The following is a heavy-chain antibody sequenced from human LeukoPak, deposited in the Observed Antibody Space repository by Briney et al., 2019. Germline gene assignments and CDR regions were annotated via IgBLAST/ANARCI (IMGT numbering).Heavy chain of an antibody. CDR3: KNLNRKAFDI. J-gene: IGHJ3*02. V-gene: IGHV3-66*02. CDR2: IYSGGST. Sequence: AGSLRLSCTASGFTVSSKDMSWVRHAPGKGLDWVSVIYSGGSTYYTVSVTGRVTISRASSKNTLYLQMNSPRAEDTAMYYRKNLNRKAFDIWGQGTMVTVSS. CDR1: GFTVSSKD.